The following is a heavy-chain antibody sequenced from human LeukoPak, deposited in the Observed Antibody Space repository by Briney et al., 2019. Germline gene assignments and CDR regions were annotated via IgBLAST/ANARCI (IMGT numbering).Heavy chain of an antibody. CDR2: INHSGST. CDR1: GGSFSRYY. Sequence: SETLSLTCAVYGGSFSRYYWSWIRQPPGKGLEWIGEINHSGSTNCNPSLKSRVTISVDMSKNQFSLKLSSVTAADTAVYYCARYGSGARQGTFDYWGQGTLVTVSS. CDR3: ARYGSGARQGTFDY. D-gene: IGHD3-10*01. V-gene: IGHV4-34*01. J-gene: IGHJ4*02.